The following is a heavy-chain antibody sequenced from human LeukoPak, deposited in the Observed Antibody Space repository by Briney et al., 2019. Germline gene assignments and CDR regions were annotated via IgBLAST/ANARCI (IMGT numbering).Heavy chain of an antibody. V-gene: IGHV3-48*01. CDR3: AREGMAVTRPFYYMDV. CDR1: GFTVSSNY. CDR2: ISSSSSTI. Sequence: GGSLRLSCAASGFTVSSNYMSWFRQAPGKGLEWVSYISSSSSTIYYADSVKGRFTISRDNAKNSLYLQMNSLRAEDTAVYYCAREGMAVTRPFYYMDVWGKGTTVTVSS. D-gene: IGHD6-19*01. J-gene: IGHJ6*03.